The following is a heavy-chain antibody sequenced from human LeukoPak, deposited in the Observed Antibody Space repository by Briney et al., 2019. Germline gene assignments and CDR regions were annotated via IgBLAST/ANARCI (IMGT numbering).Heavy chain of an antibody. CDR1: GFTFSSYG. CDR2: MSNDGSNK. Sequence: PGGSLRLSCAASGFTFSSYGMHWVRQAPGKGLEWVAVMSNDGSNKYYADSVKGRFTISRDNSKNTLYLHMNSLRAEDTAVYYCARSGYSSGRYTLYYFDYWGQGTLVTVSS. D-gene: IGHD6-19*01. J-gene: IGHJ4*02. V-gene: IGHV3-30*03. CDR3: ARSGYSSGRYTLYYFDY.